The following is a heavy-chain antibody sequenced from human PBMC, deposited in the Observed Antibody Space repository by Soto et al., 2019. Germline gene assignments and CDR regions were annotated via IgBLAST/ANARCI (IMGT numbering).Heavy chain of an antibody. Sequence: SETLSLTCTVSGGSISSSSYYWGWIRQPPGKGLEWIGSIYYSGSTYYNPSLKSRVTISVDTSKDQFSLKLSSVTAADTAVYYCATNCDYPTWVFDYWGQGTLVPVSS. V-gene: IGHV4-39*01. CDR3: ATNCDYPTWVFDY. CDR1: GGSISSSSYY. D-gene: IGHD1-7*01. CDR2: IYYSGST. J-gene: IGHJ4*02.